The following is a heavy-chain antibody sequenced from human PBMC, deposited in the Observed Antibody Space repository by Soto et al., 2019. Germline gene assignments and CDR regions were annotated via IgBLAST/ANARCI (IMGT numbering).Heavy chain of an antibody. Sequence: QVQLVQSGAEVKKPGSSVKVSCKASGGTFSSYAISWVRQAPGQGLEWMGGIIPIFGTANYAQKFQGRVTITADESTSTAYMELSSLRSEDTAVYYCARGHIVVVTAINPPYYYYGMDVWGQGTTVTVSS. D-gene: IGHD2-21*02. CDR3: ARGHIVVVTAINPPYYYYGMDV. J-gene: IGHJ6*02. V-gene: IGHV1-69*12. CDR2: IIPIFGTA. CDR1: GGTFSSYA.